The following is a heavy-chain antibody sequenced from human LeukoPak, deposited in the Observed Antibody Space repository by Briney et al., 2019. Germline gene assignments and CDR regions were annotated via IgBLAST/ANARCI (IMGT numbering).Heavy chain of an antibody. CDR1: GYTFTGYY. V-gene: IGHV1-2*02. J-gene: IGHJ4*02. D-gene: IGHD3-9*01. CDR2: INPSSGGT. Sequence: ASVKVSCKASGYTFTGYYMHWVRQAPGQGLEWMGWINPSSGGTNYAQKFQGRVTMTRDTSISTAYMELSRLRSDDTAVYYCAKVLRYFDWLPPFDYWGQGTLVTVSS. CDR3: AKVLRYFDWLPPFDY.